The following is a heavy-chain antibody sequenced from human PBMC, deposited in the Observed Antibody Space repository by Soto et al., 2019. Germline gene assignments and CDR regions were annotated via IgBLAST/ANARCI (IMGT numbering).Heavy chain of an antibody. Sequence: ASVKVSCKASGYTFTNFGFTWVRQAPGQGLEWLGWISTYNGNTKYAQKVQGRLTMTTDTSTSTANMELTSLRSDDTALYYCARTTVTASHYYMDVWGKGSTVTVS. D-gene: IGHD4-17*01. J-gene: IGHJ6*03. CDR1: GYTFTNFG. CDR2: ISTYNGNT. CDR3: ARTTVTASHYYMDV. V-gene: IGHV1-18*01.